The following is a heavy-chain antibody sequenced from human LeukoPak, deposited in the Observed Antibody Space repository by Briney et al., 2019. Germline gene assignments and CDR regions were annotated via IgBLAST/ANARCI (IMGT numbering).Heavy chain of an antibody. V-gene: IGHV3-9*01. D-gene: IGHD4-17*01. J-gene: IGHJ3*02. CDR2: ISWNSGNI. CDR3: AKDRHDYGDYGLSSAFDI. Sequence: GRSLRLSCAASGFAFDDYAMHWVRQAPGKGLEWVSGISWNSGNIAYADSVKGRFTISRDNAKNSLYLQMNSLRGEDTALYYCAKDRHDYGDYGLSSAFDIWGQGTMVTVSS. CDR1: GFAFDDYA.